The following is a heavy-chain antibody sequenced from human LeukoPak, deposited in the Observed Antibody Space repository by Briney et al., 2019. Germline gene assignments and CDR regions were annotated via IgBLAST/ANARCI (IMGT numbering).Heavy chain of an antibody. CDR3: AKVQLEGSGTSGSLWYSYYYGMDV. D-gene: IGHD3-10*01. J-gene: IGHJ6*02. V-gene: IGHV3-30*02. CDR1: GFTFSSYG. CDR2: IRYDGSNK. Sequence: TGGSLRLSCAASGFTFSSYGMHWVRQAPGKGLEWVAFIRYDGSNKYYADSVKGRFTISRDNSKNTLYLQMNSLRAEDTAVYYCAKVQLEGSGTSGSLWYSYYYGMDVWGQGTTVTVSS.